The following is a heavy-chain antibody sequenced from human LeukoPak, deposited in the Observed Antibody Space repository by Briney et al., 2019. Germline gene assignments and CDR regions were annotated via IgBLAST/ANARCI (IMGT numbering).Heavy chain of an antibody. CDR3: ARAKPKNMVRGLIMRRESRYYFDY. V-gene: IGHV3-53*01. J-gene: IGHJ4*02. CDR1: GFTFSSYF. Sequence: GGSLRLSCAASGFTFSSYFMNWVRQAPGKGLEWVSVIYSGGSTYYADSVKGRFTISRDNSKSTLYIQMNSLRAENTAVYYCARAKPKNMVRGLIMRRESRYYFDYWGQGTLVTVSS. D-gene: IGHD3-10*01. CDR2: IYSGGST.